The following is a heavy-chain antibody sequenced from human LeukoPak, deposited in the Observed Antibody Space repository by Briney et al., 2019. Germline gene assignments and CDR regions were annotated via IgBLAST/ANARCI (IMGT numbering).Heavy chain of an antibody. Sequence: GGSLRLSCAASGFTFSSYEMNWVRQAPGKGLERVSYISSTTGSTMYYADSVKGRFTISRDNAKNSLYLQMNSLRAEDTAVYYCARDGGEWELSNWGQGTLVTVSS. CDR2: ISSTTGSTM. CDR3: ARDGGEWELSN. D-gene: IGHD1-26*01. V-gene: IGHV3-48*03. CDR1: GFTFSSYE. J-gene: IGHJ4*02.